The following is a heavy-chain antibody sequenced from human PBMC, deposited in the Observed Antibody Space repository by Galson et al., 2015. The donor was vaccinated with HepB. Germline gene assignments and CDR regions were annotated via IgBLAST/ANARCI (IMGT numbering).Heavy chain of an antibody. V-gene: IGHV3-30*04. J-gene: IGHJ4*02. CDR1: GFTFSSYA. CDR2: ISYDGSNK. CDR3: ARGGRVAGIEGTLPDY. Sequence: SLRLSCAASGFTFSSYAMHWVRQAPGKGLEWVAVISYDGSNKYYADSVKGRFTISRDNSKNTLYLQMNSLRAEDTAVYYCARGGRVAGIEGTLPDYWGQGTLVTVSS. D-gene: IGHD1-7*01.